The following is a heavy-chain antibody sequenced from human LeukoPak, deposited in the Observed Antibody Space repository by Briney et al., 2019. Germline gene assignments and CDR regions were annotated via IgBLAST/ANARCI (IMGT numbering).Heavy chain of an antibody. J-gene: IGHJ4*02. Sequence: VASVKVSCKASGYAFTSYDINWVRQATGQGLEWMGWMNPNSGNTGYAQKFQGRVTMTRNTSISTAYMELSSLRSEDTAVYYCARGAQNYYDSSGYTYRGQGTLVTVSS. CDR2: MNPNSGNT. CDR1: GYAFTSYD. D-gene: IGHD3-22*01. V-gene: IGHV1-8*01. CDR3: ARGAQNYYDSSGYTY.